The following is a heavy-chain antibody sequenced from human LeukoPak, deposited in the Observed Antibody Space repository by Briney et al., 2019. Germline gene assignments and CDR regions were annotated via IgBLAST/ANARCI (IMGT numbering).Heavy chain of an antibody. CDR1: GYSFTGYW. CDR2: IYPGDSDT. Sequence: GESLKISCKGSGYSFTGYWIGWVRQMPGKGLEWMGIIYPGDSDTRYSPSFQGQVTISADKSISTAYLQWSSLKASDTAMYYCARGVDTAMVTFDYWGQGTLVTVSS. D-gene: IGHD5-18*01. J-gene: IGHJ4*02. CDR3: ARGVDTAMVTFDY. V-gene: IGHV5-51*01.